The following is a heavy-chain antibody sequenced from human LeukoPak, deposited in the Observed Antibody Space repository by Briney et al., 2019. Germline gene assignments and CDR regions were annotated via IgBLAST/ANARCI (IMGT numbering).Heavy chain of an antibody. CDR1: GASVSSGSYY. J-gene: IGHJ5*02. Sequence: SQTLSLTCTVSGASVSSGSYYWSWIRQPAGKGLEWIGRIYISGSTNYNSSLRGRVTMSIDTSKNQFSLTLTSVTAADTAVYYCARLVDTPVIRGYYFDPWGQGTLVTVSS. CDR3: ARLVDTPVIRGYYFDP. V-gene: IGHV4-61*02. CDR2: IYISGST. D-gene: IGHD3-22*01.